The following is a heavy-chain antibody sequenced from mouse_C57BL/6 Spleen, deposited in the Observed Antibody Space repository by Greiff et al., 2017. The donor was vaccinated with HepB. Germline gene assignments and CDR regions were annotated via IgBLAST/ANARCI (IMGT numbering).Heavy chain of an antibody. V-gene: IGHV1-52*01. D-gene: IGHD4-1*01. CDR1: GYTFTSYW. Sequence: QVQLQQSGAELVRPGSSVKLSCKASGYTFTSYWMHWVKQRPIQGLEWIGNIDPSDSETHYNQKFKDKATLTVDKSSSTAYMQLSSLTSEDSAVYYCAKGNWDGHFDYWGQGTTLTVSS. CDR3: AKGNWDGHFDY. J-gene: IGHJ2*01. CDR2: IDPSDSET.